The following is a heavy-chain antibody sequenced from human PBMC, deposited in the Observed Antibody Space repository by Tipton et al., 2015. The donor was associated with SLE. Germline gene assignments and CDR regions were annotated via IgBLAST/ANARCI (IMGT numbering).Heavy chain of an antibody. V-gene: IGHV4-39*07. Sequence: TLSLTCIVSGASISSSGYSWGWIRQPPGKGLEWIGCFYYSENTYFNPSLQGRVTISVDTSKNQFSLKLSSVTAADTAVYYCARDGGGYSSSWYYYYYYMDVWGKGTTVTVSS. J-gene: IGHJ6*03. D-gene: IGHD6-13*01. CDR2: FYYSENT. CDR3: ARDGGGYSSSWYYYYYYMDV. CDR1: GASISSSGYS.